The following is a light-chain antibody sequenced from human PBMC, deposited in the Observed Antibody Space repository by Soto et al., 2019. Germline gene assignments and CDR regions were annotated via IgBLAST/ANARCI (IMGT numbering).Light chain of an antibody. J-gene: IGKJ1*01. CDR2: DAS. CDR1: QGVTSC. CDR3: HHYNSYPGT. Sequence: DVQMTQAPSTLSAPVGDRVTITCRASQGVTSCLAWYQQKRGQAPKVLIYDASSSESGVPSRFSGSGSGTEFTLTTSSLHPDDFATYYCHHYNSYPGTFGQGPQVEIK. V-gene: IGKV1-5*01.